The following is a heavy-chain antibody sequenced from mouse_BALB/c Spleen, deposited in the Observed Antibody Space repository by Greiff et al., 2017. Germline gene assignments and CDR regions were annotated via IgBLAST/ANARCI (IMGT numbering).Heavy chain of an antibody. D-gene: IGHD1-2*01. Sequence: QVQLQQSGAELARPGASVKLSCKASGYTFTSYWMQWVKQRPGQGLEWIGAIYPGDGDTRYTQKFKGKATLTADKSSSTAYMQLSSLASEDSAVYDCARNYGPPYAMDYWGQGTSVTVSS. J-gene: IGHJ4*01. CDR2: IYPGDGDT. V-gene: IGHV1-87*01. CDR1: GYTFTSYW. CDR3: ARNYGPPYAMDY.